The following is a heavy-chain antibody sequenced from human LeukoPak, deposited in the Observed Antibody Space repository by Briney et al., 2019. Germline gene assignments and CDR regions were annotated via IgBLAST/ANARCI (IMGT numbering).Heavy chain of an antibody. Sequence: GGSLRLSCAASGFTFSSYAMSWVRQAPGKGLEWVSDITSSGDSTYYADSVKGRFTISRDDPKNTLYLQMNSLRAEDTAIYYCVKEYFGFAFDYWGQGTVVTVSS. D-gene: IGHD3-9*01. CDR2: ITSSGDST. V-gene: IGHV3-23*01. CDR3: VKEYFGFAFDY. J-gene: IGHJ4*02. CDR1: GFTFSSYA.